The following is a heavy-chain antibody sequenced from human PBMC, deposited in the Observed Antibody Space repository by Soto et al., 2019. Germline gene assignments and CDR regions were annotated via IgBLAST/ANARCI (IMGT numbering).Heavy chain of an antibody. Sequence: QAQLVQSGPEVKKPGASVKVSCKASGYRFTSYGISWVRQAPGQGLEWLGWISAYDDNTKHAQTLQGRVSMSTDTSTNTAYMELRSLRSDDTAMYYCARGGYYDSSGSRNYHYYGMNVWGQGTTVTVSS. D-gene: IGHD3-22*01. J-gene: IGHJ6*02. CDR2: ISAYDDNT. V-gene: IGHV1-18*01. CDR3: ARGGYYDSSGSRNYHYYGMNV. CDR1: GYRFTSYG.